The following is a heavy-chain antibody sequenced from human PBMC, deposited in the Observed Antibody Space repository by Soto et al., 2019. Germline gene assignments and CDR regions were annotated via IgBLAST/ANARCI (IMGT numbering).Heavy chain of an antibody. D-gene: IGHD5-12*01. CDR2: IIPISGRT. J-gene: IGHJ4*02. V-gene: IGHV1-69*01. Sequence: QVQLVQSGAEVKRPGSSVKVSCEASVGTFSSLGFTCVRQAPGQGLEWMGGIIPISGRTTFAPKFLGRVTLTAEESTRTTYMELTALTSDDTAIYYCSTRGTQGRWLEFADYWGQGTLVTVSS. CDR3: STRGTQGRWLEFADY. CDR1: VGTFSSLG.